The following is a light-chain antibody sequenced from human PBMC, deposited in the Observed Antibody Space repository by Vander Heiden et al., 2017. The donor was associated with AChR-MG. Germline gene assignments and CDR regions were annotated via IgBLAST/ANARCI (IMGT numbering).Light chain of an antibody. V-gene: IGLV3-21*02. CDR1: NIGSKR. J-gene: IGLJ2*01. CDR2: DDS. CDR3: QVWDSSSDQWV. Sequence: SFVLTQPPSVSVAPGQTARITCRGNNIGSKRVHWYQQKPGKAPVLVVYDDSDRPSGIPERFSGSNSGNTATLTISRVEAGDEADYYCQVWDSSSDQWVFGGGTKLTVL.